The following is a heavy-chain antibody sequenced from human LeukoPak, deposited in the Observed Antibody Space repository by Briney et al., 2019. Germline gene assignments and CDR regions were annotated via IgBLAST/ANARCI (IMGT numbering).Heavy chain of an antibody. CDR1: EFTFRRYR. CDR2: INSDGSST. D-gene: IGHD1-1*01. V-gene: IGHV3-74*03. CDR3: AILSATDSFDY. J-gene: IGHJ4*02. Sequence: GGSLRLSCAASEFTFRRYRMNWVRQAPGKGLVWVSRINSDGSSTTYADSVKGRFTISRDNAKNTLYLQMNSLRAEDTAVYFCAILSATDSFDYWGQRTLVTVSS.